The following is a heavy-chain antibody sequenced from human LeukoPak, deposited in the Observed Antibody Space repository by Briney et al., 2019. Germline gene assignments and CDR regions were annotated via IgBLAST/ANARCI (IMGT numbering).Heavy chain of an antibody. CDR1: GFTFSNYA. D-gene: IGHD3-9*01. CDR2: VSGRDTST. J-gene: IGHJ4*02. Sequence: PGASLRLSCAASGFTFSNYAMSWVRQAPGKGLEWVSAVSGRDTSTYYTDSVKGRFTISRDNSKNTLYLQMNGLSAGDTAIYYCAKWGDYDVLTGYYDSDYWGQGTLVTVSS. V-gene: IGHV3-23*01. CDR3: AKWGDYDVLTGYYDSDY.